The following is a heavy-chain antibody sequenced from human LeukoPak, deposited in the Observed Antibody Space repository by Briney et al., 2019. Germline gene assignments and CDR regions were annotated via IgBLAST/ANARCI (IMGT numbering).Heavy chain of an antibody. Sequence: ASVKVSCKASGYTFTSYDINWVGQATGHGLGWMGWMNPNSGNTGYAQKFQGRVTMTRNTSISTAYMELSSLRSEDTAVYYCARGMGYSGYDFEFDYWGQGTLVTVSP. J-gene: IGHJ4*02. CDR3: ARGMGYSGYDFEFDY. CDR1: GYTFTSYD. V-gene: IGHV1-8*01. D-gene: IGHD5-12*01. CDR2: MNPNSGNT.